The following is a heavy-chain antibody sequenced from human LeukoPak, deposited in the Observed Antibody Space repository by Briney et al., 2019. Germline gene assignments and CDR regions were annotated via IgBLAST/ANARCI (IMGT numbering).Heavy chain of an antibody. V-gene: IGHV3-11*06. Sequence: GGSLRLSCAASGFTFSDYYMSWIRQAPGKGLEWVSYISSSTTYTNYADSVKGRFTISRDNAKNSLYLQMNSLRAEDTAVYYCARVLPWLTYYFDYWGQGTLVTVSS. J-gene: IGHJ4*02. D-gene: IGHD6-19*01. CDR2: ISSSTTYT. CDR1: GFTFSDYY. CDR3: ARVLPWLTYYFDY.